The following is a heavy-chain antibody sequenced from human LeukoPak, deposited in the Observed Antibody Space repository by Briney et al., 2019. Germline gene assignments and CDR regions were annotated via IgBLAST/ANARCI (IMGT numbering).Heavy chain of an antibody. V-gene: IGHV5-51*01. Sequence: GESLKISCQGSGYRFSSYWIGWVRQMPGKGLEWMGSIYPSDSDTRYSPSSEGQVTISADKSINNAYLQWSSLKASDTAVYYCARVGCSSTNCLDYWGQGALVTVSS. CDR3: ARVGCSSTNCLDY. D-gene: IGHD2-2*01. J-gene: IGHJ4*02. CDR1: GYRFSSYW. CDR2: IYPSDSDT.